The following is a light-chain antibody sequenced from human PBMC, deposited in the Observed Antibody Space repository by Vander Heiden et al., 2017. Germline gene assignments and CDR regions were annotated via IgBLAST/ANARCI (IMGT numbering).Light chain of an antibody. Sequence: DNQMTESPSSLSASVADRDTITCRASQSISSYLNWYQQKPGKAPKLLIYAASSLQSGVPSRFSGSGSGTDFTLTISSLQPEDFATYYCQQSYSTPWTFGQGTKVEIK. V-gene: IGKV1-39*01. CDR1: QSISSY. CDR2: AAS. CDR3: QQSYSTPWT. J-gene: IGKJ1*01.